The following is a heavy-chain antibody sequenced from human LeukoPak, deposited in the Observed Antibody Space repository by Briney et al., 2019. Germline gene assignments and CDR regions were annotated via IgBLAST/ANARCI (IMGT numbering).Heavy chain of an antibody. D-gene: IGHD4-17*01. CDR2: ISAYNGNT. Sequence: ASVKVSCKASGYTFTSYGISWVRQAPGQGLEWMGWISAYNGNTNYAQKLQGRVTMTTDTSTSTAYMELRCLRSDDTAVYYCASRGDYGDYYDYWGQGTLVTVSS. V-gene: IGHV1-18*01. CDR1: GYTFTSYG. CDR3: ASRGDYGDYYDY. J-gene: IGHJ4*02.